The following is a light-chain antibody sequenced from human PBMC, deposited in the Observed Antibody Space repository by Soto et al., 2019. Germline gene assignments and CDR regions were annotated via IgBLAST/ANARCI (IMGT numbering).Light chain of an antibody. V-gene: IGKV3D-15*01. CDR3: QQYNNWPPLT. J-gene: IGKJ4*02. CDR1: QSVSSY. Sequence: EIVMTQSPATLSVSPRVRATLSCRASQSVSSYLAWYQQKPGQAPRLLIYGASTRATGIPARFSGSGSGTEFTLTISSLQSEDFAVYYCQQYNNWPPLTFGGGTKVEIK. CDR2: GAS.